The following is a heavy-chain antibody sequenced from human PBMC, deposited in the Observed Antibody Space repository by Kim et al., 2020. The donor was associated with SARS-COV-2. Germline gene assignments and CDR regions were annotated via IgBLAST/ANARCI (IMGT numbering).Heavy chain of an antibody. CDR3: ARGFHSSGWSYYYYYGMDV. V-gene: IGHV1-69*13. D-gene: IGHD6-19*01. CDR2: IIPIFGTA. CDR1: GGTFSSYA. J-gene: IGHJ6*02. Sequence: SVKVSCKASGGTFSSYAISWVRQAPGQGLEWMGGIIPIFGTANYAQKFQGRVTITADESTSTAYMELSSLRSEDTAVYYCARGFHSSGWSYYYYYGMDVWSQGTTVTVSS.